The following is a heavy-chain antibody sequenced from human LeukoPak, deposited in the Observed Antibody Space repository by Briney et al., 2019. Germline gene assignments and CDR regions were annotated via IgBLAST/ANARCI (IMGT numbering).Heavy chain of an antibody. V-gene: IGHV5-51*01. J-gene: IGHJ4*02. CDR1: GYSFANYW. Sequence: GESLKISCKGSGYSFANYWIGWVRQMPGKGLGWRGIIYPGDSVTRYSPSFQGQVTISADKSVSTAYLQWSSLKASDTAMYYCARLERTSKYYDSGGYPGYFDFWGQGTLVTVSS. CDR3: ARLERTSKYYDSGGYPGYFDF. CDR2: IYPGDSVT. D-gene: IGHD3-22*01.